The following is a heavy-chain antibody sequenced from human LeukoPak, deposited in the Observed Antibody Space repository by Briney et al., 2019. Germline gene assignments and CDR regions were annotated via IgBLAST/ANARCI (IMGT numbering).Heavy chain of an antibody. CDR1: GGTFTSYT. D-gene: IGHD6-19*01. Sequence: ASLKVSCKASGGTFTSYTISWVRGAPGQELEWRGWISAYNGNTNYAQKLQGRVTMTTDTSTSTAYMELRSLRSDDTAVYYCARGRYSSGRLLISFDYWGQGTLVTVSS. CDR2: ISAYNGNT. J-gene: IGHJ4*02. V-gene: IGHV1-18*01. CDR3: ARGRYSSGRLLISFDY.